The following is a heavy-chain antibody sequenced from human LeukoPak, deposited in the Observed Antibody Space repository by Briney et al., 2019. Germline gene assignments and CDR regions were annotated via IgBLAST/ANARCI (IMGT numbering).Heavy chain of an antibody. Sequence: ASVKVSCKASGGTFSSYAISWVRQAPGQGLELMGRIIPIFGTANYAQKFQGRVTITSDKSTSTAYMELSSLRSEDTAVYYCARDRYDFWSGYSSYYFDYWGQGTLVTVSS. D-gene: IGHD3-3*01. CDR1: GGTFSSYA. J-gene: IGHJ4*02. CDR2: IIPIFGTA. CDR3: ARDRYDFWSGYSSYYFDY. V-gene: IGHV1-69*06.